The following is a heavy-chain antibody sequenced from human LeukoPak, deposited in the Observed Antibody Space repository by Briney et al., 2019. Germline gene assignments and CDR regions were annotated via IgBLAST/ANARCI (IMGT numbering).Heavy chain of an antibody. V-gene: IGHV5-10-1*01. CDR3: VRHGDGSGSYSPYYYYYGMDV. CDR2: IDPSDSYT. D-gene: IGHD3-10*01. Sequence: GESLKISCKGSGYSFTSYWISWVRQMPGKGLEWMGRIDPSDSYTNYSPSFQGHVTISADKSISTAYLQWSSLKASDTAMYYCVRHGDGSGSYSPYYYYYGMDVWGKGTTVTVSS. CDR1: GYSFTSYW. J-gene: IGHJ6*04.